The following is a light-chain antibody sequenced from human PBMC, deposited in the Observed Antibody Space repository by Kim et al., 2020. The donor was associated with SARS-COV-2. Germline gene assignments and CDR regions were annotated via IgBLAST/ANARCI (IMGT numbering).Light chain of an antibody. V-gene: IGKV3-20*01. CDR3: QQYGSSPYT. Sequence: FSPVERDPLPCRASQSVSSSYLAWYQQKPGQAPRLLIYGESSRATGIPDRFSGSGSGTDFTLTISRLEPEDFAVYYCQQYGSSPYTFGQGTKLEIK. CDR1: QSVSSSY. CDR2: GES. J-gene: IGKJ2*01.